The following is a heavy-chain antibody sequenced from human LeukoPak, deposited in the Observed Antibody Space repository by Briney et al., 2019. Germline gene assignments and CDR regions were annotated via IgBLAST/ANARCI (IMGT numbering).Heavy chain of an antibody. CDR2: IIPILGIA. Sequence: ASVKVSCKASGGTFSSYAISWVRQAPGQGLEWMGRIIPILGIANYAQKFQGRVTITADKSTSTAYMELSSLRSEDTAVYYCARIYGGDAFDIWGQGTMVTVSS. D-gene: IGHD4-23*01. V-gene: IGHV1-69*04. CDR1: GGTFSSYA. CDR3: ARIYGGDAFDI. J-gene: IGHJ3*02.